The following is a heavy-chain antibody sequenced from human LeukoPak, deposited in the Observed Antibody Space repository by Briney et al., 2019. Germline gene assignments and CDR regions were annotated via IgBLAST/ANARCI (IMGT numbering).Heavy chain of an antibody. CDR3: ARDRGYSYGPFDS. D-gene: IGHD5-18*01. J-gene: IGHJ4*02. V-gene: IGHV4-30-4*01. CDR1: GGSVSSGDYC. Sequence: SETLSLTCTVSGGSVSSGDYCWSWIRQPPGKGLEWIGYINYSGYTLYNPSLRSRVTISIDSSKNHFSLKVSSVTAADTAVYYCARDRGYSYGPFDSWGPGTLVTVSS. CDR2: INYSGYT.